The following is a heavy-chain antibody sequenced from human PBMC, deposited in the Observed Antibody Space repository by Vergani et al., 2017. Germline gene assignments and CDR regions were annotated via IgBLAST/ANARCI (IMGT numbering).Heavy chain of an antibody. CDR3: AHSGRSPRAFDI. V-gene: IGHV2-5*02. Sequence: QITLKESGPTLVKPTQTLTLTCTFSGFSLSTSGVGVGWLRQPPGKALEWLALIYWDDDKRYSPSLKSRLTITKDTSKNQVVLTMTNMDPVDTAPYYCAHSGRSPRAFDIGGQGTMVTVSS. CDR2: IYWDDDK. D-gene: IGHD6-13*01. J-gene: IGHJ3*02. CDR1: GFSLSTSGVG.